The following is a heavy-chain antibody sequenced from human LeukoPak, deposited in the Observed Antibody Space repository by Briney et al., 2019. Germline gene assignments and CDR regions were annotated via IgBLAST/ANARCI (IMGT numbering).Heavy chain of an antibody. D-gene: IGHD3-22*01. CDR2: IYYRGST. CDR3: TRGDYYDSSAYDF. Sequence: PSETLSLTCTVSAGSISSLYWNWIRHPPGKGREWIGYIYYRGSTNYNPSLKRRVTISVDTSKNQFSMKLTSVTAADPAVYYCTRGDYYDSSAYDFWGQGTLVSVSS. J-gene: IGHJ4*02. V-gene: IGHV4-59*01. CDR1: AGSISSLY.